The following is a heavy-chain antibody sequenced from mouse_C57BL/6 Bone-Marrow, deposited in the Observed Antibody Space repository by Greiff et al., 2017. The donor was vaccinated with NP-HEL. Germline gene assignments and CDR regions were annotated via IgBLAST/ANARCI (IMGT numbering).Heavy chain of an antibody. J-gene: IGHJ1*03. CDR3: ARSGYYWYFDV. CDR2: TWSGGST. CDR1: GFSLTSYG. Sequence: VKLQESGPGLVQPSQSLSITCTVSGFSLTSYGVHWVRQSPGKGLEWLGVTWSGGSTDYNAAFISRLSISKDNSKSQVFFKMNSLQADDTAIYYCARSGYYWYFDVWGTGTTVTVSS. V-gene: IGHV2-2*01. D-gene: IGHD2-2*01.